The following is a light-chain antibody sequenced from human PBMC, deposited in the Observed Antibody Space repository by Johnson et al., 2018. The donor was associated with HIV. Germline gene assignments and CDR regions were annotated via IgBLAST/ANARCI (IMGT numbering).Light chain of an antibody. Sequence: QSVLTQPPSVSAAPGQRVTISCSGSSSNIGNNYVSWYQHLPGTAPKLLIYDNDKRPSGIPDRFSGSRSGTSATLGITGLRTGDEADYYCGAWDSGLTAGGFGTGTKVTVL. CDR1: SSNIGNNY. CDR2: DND. J-gene: IGLJ1*01. CDR3: GAWDSGLTAGG. V-gene: IGLV1-51*01.